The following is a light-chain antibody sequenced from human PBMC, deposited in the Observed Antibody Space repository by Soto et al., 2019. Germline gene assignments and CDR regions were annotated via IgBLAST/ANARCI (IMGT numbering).Light chain of an antibody. Sequence: IVLTQSPATLSLSPGERATLSCRASQSVSSYLAWYQQKPGQAPRLLIYGASSRATGIPDRFSGSGSGTDFTLTISSLEPEDFAVYYCQQRQYWPPITFGQGTRLEIK. J-gene: IGKJ5*01. CDR3: QQRQYWPPIT. CDR1: QSVSSY. CDR2: GAS. V-gene: IGKV3-11*01.